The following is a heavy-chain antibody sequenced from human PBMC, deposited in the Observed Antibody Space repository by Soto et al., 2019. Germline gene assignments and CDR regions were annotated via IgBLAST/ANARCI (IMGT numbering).Heavy chain of an antibody. CDR1: GGSISGYF. V-gene: IGHV4-59*01. CDR3: ASGRWLQLPVY. J-gene: IGHJ4*02. CDR2: ISDSGST. Sequence: QVQLQESGPGLVKPSETLSLTCTVSGGSISGYFWSWIRQPPGDGLHWIGYISDSGSTNYNPYLKSRVTIELDTSMNQCALKLTSVTAADTAVYYCASGRWLQLPVYWGRGTLVTVSS. D-gene: IGHD5-12*01.